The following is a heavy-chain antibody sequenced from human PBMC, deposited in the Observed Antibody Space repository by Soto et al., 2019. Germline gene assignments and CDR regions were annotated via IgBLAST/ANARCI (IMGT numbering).Heavy chain of an antibody. CDR2: IIPGFDAT. CDR1: GGTLNA. V-gene: IGHV1-69*13. CDR3: ARVFANRNYYYSLYN. D-gene: IGHD3-10*01. Sequence: SVKVSCKASGGTLNAITWVRQAPGQGLEWMGGIIPGFDATDYAQKFQDRLKISADEATTTVHMELSSLRPEDTAMYYCARVFANRNYYYSLYNWG. J-gene: IGHJ1*01.